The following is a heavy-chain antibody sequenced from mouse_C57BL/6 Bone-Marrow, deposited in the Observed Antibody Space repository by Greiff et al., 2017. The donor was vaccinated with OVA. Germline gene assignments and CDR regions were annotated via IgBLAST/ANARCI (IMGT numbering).Heavy chain of an antibody. Sequence: EVKLMESGGGLVKPGGSLKLSCAASGFTFSSYAMSWVRQTPEKRLEWVATISDGGSYTYYPDNVKGRFTISRDNAKNNLYLQMSHLKSEDTAMYYCARELGRYWFAYWGQGTLVTVSA. CDR2: ISDGGSYT. D-gene: IGHD4-1*01. V-gene: IGHV5-4*01. CDR3: ARELGRYWFAY. J-gene: IGHJ3*01. CDR1: GFTFSSYA.